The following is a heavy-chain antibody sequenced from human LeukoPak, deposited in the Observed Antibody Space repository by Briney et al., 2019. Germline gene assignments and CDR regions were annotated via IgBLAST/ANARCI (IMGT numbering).Heavy chain of an antibody. D-gene: IGHD5-24*01. J-gene: IGHJ4*02. CDR1: GFTFSSYA. CDR3: GREVATTY. Sequence: GGSLRLSCAASGFTFSSYAMTWVRQAPGKGLEWVSAISGSGGSTYYADSVKGRFTISRDNSKNTLYLQINSLTADDTAVYYCGREVATTYWGQGTLVTVSS. V-gene: IGHV3-23*01. CDR2: ISGSGGST.